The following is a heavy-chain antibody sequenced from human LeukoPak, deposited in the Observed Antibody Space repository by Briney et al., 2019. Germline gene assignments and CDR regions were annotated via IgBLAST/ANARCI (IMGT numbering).Heavy chain of an antibody. CDR3: AKDSATYWNSCFDY. Sequence: PGGSPRPSCAASGFTFSCYAMSWVRPAPGERLEWVSAISGSGGSTYYADSVKGRFTISRDNSKNTLYLQMNSLRAEDTAVYYCAKDSATYWNSCFDYWGQGTLVTVSS. V-gene: IGHV3-23*01. J-gene: IGHJ4*02. D-gene: IGHD1-7*01. CDR2: ISGSGGST. CDR1: GFTFSCYA.